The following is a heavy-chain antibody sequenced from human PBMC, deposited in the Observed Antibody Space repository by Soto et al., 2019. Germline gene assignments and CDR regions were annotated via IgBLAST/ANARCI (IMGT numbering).Heavy chain of an antibody. CDR1: GYTFTSYG. J-gene: IGHJ3*02. CDR3: ARGGISMVRDDAFDI. V-gene: IGHV1-18*01. CDR2: ISAYNGNT. Sequence: ASVKVSCKASGYTFTSYGISWVRQAPGQGLEWTGWISAYNGNTNYAQKLQGRVTMTTDTSTSTAYMELRSLRSDDTAVYYCARGGISMVRDDAFDIWGQGTIVTVAS. D-gene: IGHD3-10*01.